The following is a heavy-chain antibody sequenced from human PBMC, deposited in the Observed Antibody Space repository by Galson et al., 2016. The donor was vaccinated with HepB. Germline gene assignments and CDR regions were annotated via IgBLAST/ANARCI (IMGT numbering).Heavy chain of an antibody. CDR3: AKDNFGYGTRDYYYYGMDV. CDR1: GFTFRSYA. J-gene: IGHJ6*02. CDR2: ISGSGGRT. D-gene: IGHD2-8*01. V-gene: IGHV3-23*01. Sequence: SLRLSCAASGFTFRSYAMTWVRQAPGKGLEWVSVISGSGGRTDYGDSVKGRFTISRDNSKNTVYLQLNNLRAEDTAVYYCAKDNFGYGTRDYYYYGMDVWGQGTTVTVSS.